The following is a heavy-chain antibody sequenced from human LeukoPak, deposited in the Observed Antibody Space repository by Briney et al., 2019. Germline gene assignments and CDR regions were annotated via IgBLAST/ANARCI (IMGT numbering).Heavy chain of an antibody. Sequence: ASVKVSCKASGYTFTSYDINWVRQATGQGLEWMGWMNPNSGNTGYAQKFQGRVTMTRNTSISTAYMELSSLRSEDTAVYYCAGARLPYYDFWSGYNHYDYWGQGTLVTVSS. J-gene: IGHJ4*02. V-gene: IGHV1-8*01. CDR3: AGARLPYYDFWSGYNHYDY. CDR2: MNPNSGNT. D-gene: IGHD3-3*01. CDR1: GYTFTSYD.